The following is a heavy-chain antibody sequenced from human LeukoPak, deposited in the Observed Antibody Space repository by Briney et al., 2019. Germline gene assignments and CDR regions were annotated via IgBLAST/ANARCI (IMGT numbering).Heavy chain of an antibody. V-gene: IGHV4-59*01. CDR1: GGSISSYY. CDR2: IYYSGST. D-gene: IGHD3-10*01. J-gene: IGHJ5*02. CDR3: ARHNVLLWFGESSFLGWFDP. Sequence: SETLSLTCTVSGGSISSYYWSWIRQPPGKGLEWIGYIYYSGSTNYNPSLKSRVTISVDTSKNQFSLKLSSVTAADTAVYYCARHNVLLWFGESSFLGWFDPWGQGALVTVSS.